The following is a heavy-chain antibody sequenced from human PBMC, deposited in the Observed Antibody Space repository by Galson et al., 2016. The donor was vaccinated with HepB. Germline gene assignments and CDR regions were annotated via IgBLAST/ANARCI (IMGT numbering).Heavy chain of an antibody. CDR1: GFTFSSYA. CDR3: AKPIYYLDSSGSSGGDY. J-gene: IGHJ4*02. Sequence: SLRLSCAASGFTFSSYAMTWVRQAPGKGLEWVSDIDNSGRHTYYADSVKGRFTISRDNSKNTLYLQMNSLRAEDSAVYYCAKPIYYLDSSGSSGGDYWGRGTLVTVSS. CDR2: IDNSGRHT. D-gene: IGHD3-22*01. V-gene: IGHV3-23*01.